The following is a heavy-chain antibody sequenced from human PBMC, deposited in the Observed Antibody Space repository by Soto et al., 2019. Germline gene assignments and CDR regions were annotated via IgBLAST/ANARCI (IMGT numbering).Heavy chain of an antibody. CDR2: IYYSGST. J-gene: IGHJ3*02. CDR3: ARLYGLDAFDI. D-gene: IGHD3-16*02. CDR1: GFSISSGGYS. V-gene: IGHV4-61*08. Sequence: SETLSLTCAFSGFSISSGGYSWSWIRQPPGKGLEWIGYIYYSGSTNYNPSLKSRVTISVDTSKNQFSLKLSSVTAADTAVYYCARLYGLDAFDIWGQGTMVTVSS.